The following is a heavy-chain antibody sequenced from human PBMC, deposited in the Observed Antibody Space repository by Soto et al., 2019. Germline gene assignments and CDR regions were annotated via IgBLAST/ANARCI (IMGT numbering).Heavy chain of an antibody. CDR2: IIPIFGTA. CDR1: GGTFSSYA. V-gene: IGHV1-69*13. CDR3: ARRGCSSTSCQHYYYGMDV. Sequence: ASVKVSCKASGGTFSSYAISWVRQAPGQGLEWMGGIIPIFGTANYAQKFQGRVTITADESTSTAYMELSSLRSEDTAVYYCARRGCSSTSCQHYYYGMDVWGQGPRSPSP. J-gene: IGHJ6*02. D-gene: IGHD2-2*01.